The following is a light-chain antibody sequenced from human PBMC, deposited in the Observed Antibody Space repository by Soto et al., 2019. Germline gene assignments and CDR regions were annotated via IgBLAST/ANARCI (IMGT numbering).Light chain of an antibody. CDR1: QSVSSN. V-gene: IGKV3-15*01. CDR3: KQYNNWPPT. J-gene: IGKJ1*01. CDR2: DAY. Sequence: EIVMTQSPATLSVSPGDRATLSCRASQSVSSNLAWYQQKPGQTHRLLIYDAYTRATGIQARFSGSGSGTEFTLSIGSLQSEDFAVYYCKQYNNWPPTVGQGPKVDIK.